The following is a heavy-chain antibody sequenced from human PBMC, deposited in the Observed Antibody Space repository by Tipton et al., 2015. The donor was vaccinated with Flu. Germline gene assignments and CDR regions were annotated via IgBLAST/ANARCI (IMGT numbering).Heavy chain of an antibody. Sequence: TLSLTCTVSGGSISTSGYYWGWIRQPPGKGLEWIGSIRYGGSSYYTPSLKSRVTISLDMSKDQFSLKLSSVTAADTAVYYCARGSGSGTDVTFYFWGQGTLVTVSS. CDR2: IRYGGSS. J-gene: IGHJ4*02. D-gene: IGHD3-10*01. CDR1: GGSISTSGYY. CDR3: ARGSGSGTDVTFYF. V-gene: IGHV4-39*07.